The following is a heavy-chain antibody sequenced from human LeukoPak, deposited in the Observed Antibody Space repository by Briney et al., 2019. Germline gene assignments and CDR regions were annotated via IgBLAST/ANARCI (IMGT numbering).Heavy chain of an antibody. CDR3: ARDVDTPWAFDY. Sequence: SVKVSCKASGGTFISYAISWVRQAPGQGLEWMGRIIPILGIANYAQKFQGRVTITADKSTSTAYMELSSLRSEDTAVYYCARDVDTPWAFDYWGQGTLVTVSS. D-gene: IGHD5-18*01. V-gene: IGHV1-69*04. J-gene: IGHJ4*02. CDR2: IIPILGIA. CDR1: GGTFISYA.